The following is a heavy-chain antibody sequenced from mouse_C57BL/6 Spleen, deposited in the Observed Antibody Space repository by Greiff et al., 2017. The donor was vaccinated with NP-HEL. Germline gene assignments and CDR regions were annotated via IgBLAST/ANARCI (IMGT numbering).Heavy chain of an antibody. CDR3: VYGYDDWFAY. CDR1: GYTFTDYY. V-gene: IGHV1-26*01. J-gene: IGHJ3*01. D-gene: IGHD2-2*01. CDR2: INPNNGGT. Sequence: EVQLQQSGPELVKPGASVKISCKASGYTFTDYYMNWVKQSHGKSLEWIGDINPNNGGTSYNQKFKGKATLTVDKSSSTAYMELRSLTSEDSAVYYCVYGYDDWFAYWGQRTLVTVSA.